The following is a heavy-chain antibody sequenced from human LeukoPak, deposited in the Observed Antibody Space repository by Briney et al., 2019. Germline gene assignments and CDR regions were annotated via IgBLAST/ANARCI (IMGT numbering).Heavy chain of an antibody. CDR3: AILVGTAMATYTTIDY. J-gene: IGHJ4*02. CDR2: INPKSGGT. CDR1: GYTFTGYY. Sequence: ASVKVSCKASGYTFTGYYIHWVRQAPGQGLEWMGWINPKSGGTNYPQKFQGRVTMTRDTSITTAYMELSRLRSDDTAVYYCAILVGTAMATYTTIDYWGQGTLVTVSS. V-gene: IGHV1-2*02. D-gene: IGHD5-18*01.